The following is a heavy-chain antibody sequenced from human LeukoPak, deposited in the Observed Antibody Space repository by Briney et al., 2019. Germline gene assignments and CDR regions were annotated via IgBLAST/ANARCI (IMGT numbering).Heavy chain of an antibody. V-gene: IGHV4-31*03. Sequence: SETLSLTCTVSGGSISSGGYYWSWIRQHPGKGLEWIGYIYYRGSTYYNPSLKSRVTISVDTSKNQFSLKLSSVTAADTAVYYCARGAVGATTGWDYWGQGTLVTVSS. J-gene: IGHJ4*02. CDR3: ARGAVGATTGWDY. CDR1: GGSISSGGYY. D-gene: IGHD1-26*01. CDR2: IYYRGST.